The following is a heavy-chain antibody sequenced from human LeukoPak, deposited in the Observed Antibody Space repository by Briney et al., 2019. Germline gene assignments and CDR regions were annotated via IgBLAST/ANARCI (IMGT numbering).Heavy chain of an antibody. Sequence: SETLSLTCTVSGGSISSYNWSWIRQPAGKGLEWIGRIYTSGSTNYNPSLKSRVTMSVDTSKNQFSLKLSSVTAADTAVYYCARDFRRGVDTKGTAFDIWGQGTMVTVSS. V-gene: IGHV4-4*07. J-gene: IGHJ3*02. CDR2: IYTSGST. CDR3: ARDFRRGVDTKGTAFDI. CDR1: GGSISSYN. D-gene: IGHD5-18*01.